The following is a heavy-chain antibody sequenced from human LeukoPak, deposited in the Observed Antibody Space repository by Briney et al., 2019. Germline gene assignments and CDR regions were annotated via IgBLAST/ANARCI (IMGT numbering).Heavy chain of an antibody. J-gene: IGHJ4*02. D-gene: IGHD3-3*01. Sequence: PSETLSLTCTVSGGSISSSSYYWGWIRQPPGKGLEWIGSIYYSGSTYYNPSLKSRVTISVDTSKNQFSLKLSSVTAADTAVYYCARVLEKYYFDYWGQGTLVTVSS. V-gene: IGHV4-39*01. CDR3: ARVLEKYYFDY. CDR2: IYYSGST. CDR1: GGSISSSSYY.